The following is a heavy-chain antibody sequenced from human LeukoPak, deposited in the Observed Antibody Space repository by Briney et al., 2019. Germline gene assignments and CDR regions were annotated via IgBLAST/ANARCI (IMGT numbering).Heavy chain of an antibody. J-gene: IGHJ4*02. D-gene: IGHD5-18*01. CDR1: GGSISSSSYY. CDR3: ARDTAMAVTFDY. CDR2: IYYSGST. V-gene: IGHV4-39*07. Sequence: SETLSLTCTVSGGSISSSSYYWGWIRQPPGKGLEWIGSIYYSGSTYYNPSLKSRVTISVDTSKNQFSLKLSSVTAADTAVYYCARDTAMAVTFDYWGQGTLVTVSS.